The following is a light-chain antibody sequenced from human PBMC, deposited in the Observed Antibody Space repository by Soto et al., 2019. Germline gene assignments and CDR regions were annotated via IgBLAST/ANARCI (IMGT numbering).Light chain of an antibody. J-gene: IGKJ2*01. CDR2: GAS. Sequence: EIVMTQSPATLSVSPGERATLSCRASQSISSDLAWYQQKPGQAPRLLIYGASTRDTDIPARISGSGSGTDLTLTLLSRQYEDFAVDYCQQYNKWNPQYTFGQGNTLEIK. CDR3: QQYNKWNPQYT. CDR1: QSISSD. V-gene: IGKV3-15*01.